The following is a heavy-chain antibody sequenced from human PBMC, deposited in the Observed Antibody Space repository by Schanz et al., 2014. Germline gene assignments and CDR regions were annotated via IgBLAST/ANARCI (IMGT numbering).Heavy chain of an antibody. V-gene: IGHV4-61*02. D-gene: IGHD4-17*01. CDR2: IYSRGSS. CDR3: ARDRGHGDLPGDI. Sequence: QVQLQESGPGLVKPSQTLSLTCTVSGGSISSATYYWSWVRQPAGKGLEWIGRIYSRGSSTYNPSLKSRVTISIDTSNNQFSLKLSSATAADTAVYYCARDRGHGDLPGDIWGQGTMXTVSS. CDR1: GGSISSATYY. J-gene: IGHJ3*02.